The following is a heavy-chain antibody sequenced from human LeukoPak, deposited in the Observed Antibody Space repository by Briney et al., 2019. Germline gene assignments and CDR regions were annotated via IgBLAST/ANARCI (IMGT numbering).Heavy chain of an antibody. CDR1: GGSFSGYY. D-gene: IGHD3-10*01. CDR3: ARVGADGSGFLFDY. V-gene: IGHV4-34*01. CDR2: INHSGST. Sequence: PSETRSLTCAVYGGSFSGYYWSWIRQPPGKGLEWIGEINHSGSTNYNPSLKSRVTISVDTSKNQFSLKLSSVTAADTAVYYCARVGADGSGFLFDYWGQGTLVTVSS. J-gene: IGHJ4*02.